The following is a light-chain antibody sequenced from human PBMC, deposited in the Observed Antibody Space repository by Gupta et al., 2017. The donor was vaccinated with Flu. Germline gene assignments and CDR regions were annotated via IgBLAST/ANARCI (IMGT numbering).Light chain of an antibody. V-gene: IGLV1-44*01. CDR3: AAWDDSLNGHVV. J-gene: IGLJ2*01. CDR2: SNN. Sequence: HSVLTQPPSASGTPGQRVTISCSGSSSNIGSNTVNWYQQLPGTAPKVLIYSNNQRPSGFPDRFSGSNSGTSASLAISGLQSEDEADYYCAAWDDSLNGHVVFGGGTKLTVL. CDR1: SSNIGSNT.